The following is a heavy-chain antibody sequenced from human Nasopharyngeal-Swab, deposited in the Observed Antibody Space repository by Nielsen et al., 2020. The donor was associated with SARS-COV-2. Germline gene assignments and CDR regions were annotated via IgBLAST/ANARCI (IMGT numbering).Heavy chain of an antibody. V-gene: IGHV3-48*01. CDR3: ASRQNVLRFLEWSSYYYCYYMDV. D-gene: IGHD3-3*01. Sequence: WIRQPPGKGLEWVSYISSSSSTIYYADSVKGRFTISRDNAKNSLYLQMNSLRAEDTAVYYCASRQNVLRFLEWSSYYYCYYMDVWGKGTTVTVSS. CDR2: ISSSSSTI. J-gene: IGHJ6*03.